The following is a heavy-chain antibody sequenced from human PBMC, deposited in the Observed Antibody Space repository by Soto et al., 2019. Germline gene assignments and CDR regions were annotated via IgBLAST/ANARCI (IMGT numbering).Heavy chain of an antibody. J-gene: IGHJ3*02. D-gene: IGHD3-10*01. CDR2: TYYRSKWYN. Sequence: PSQTLSLTCAISGDSVSSNSAAWNCLSQSPSRGLEWLGRTYYRSKWYNDYVVSVKSRITINPDTSKNQFSLQLNSVTPEDTAVYYCARERGVLSEAFDIWGQGTVVTVSS. V-gene: IGHV6-1*01. CDR3: ARERGVLSEAFDI. CDR1: GDSVSSNSAA.